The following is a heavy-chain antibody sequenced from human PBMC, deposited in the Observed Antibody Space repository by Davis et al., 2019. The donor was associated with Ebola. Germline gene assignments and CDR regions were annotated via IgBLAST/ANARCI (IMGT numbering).Heavy chain of an antibody. Sequence: AASVKVSCKASGYIFSNYDINWVRQASGQGLEWMGWMNPYSGNTGYVEKFKGRVTMTRNPSISTAYMELSRLRIDDTAVYYCARGYGPKCRGGTCVNDSWGQETLVIVSS. D-gene: IGHD3-10*01. V-gene: IGHV1-8*01. CDR2: MNPYSGNT. CDR1: GYIFSNYD. J-gene: IGHJ4*02. CDR3: ARGYGPKCRGGTCVNDS.